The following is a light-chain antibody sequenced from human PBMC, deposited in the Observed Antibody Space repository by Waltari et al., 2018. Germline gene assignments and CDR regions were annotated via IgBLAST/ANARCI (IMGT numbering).Light chain of an antibody. CDR2: EVR. V-gene: IGLV2-14*01. Sequence: QSALTQPASVSGSPGQSITNSCTGTNSDVGGYDYVSWYQQHPGKAPKLMIYEVRNRPSGVSSRFSGSKSGNTASLTISGLQVEDEADYYCSSYTSSNTVFGGGTKLTVL. CDR1: NSDVGGYDY. CDR3: SSYTSSNTV. J-gene: IGLJ2*01.